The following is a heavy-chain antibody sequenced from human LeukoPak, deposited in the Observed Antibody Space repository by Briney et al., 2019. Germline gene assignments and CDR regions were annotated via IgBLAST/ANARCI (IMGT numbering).Heavy chain of an antibody. CDR2: IDPNSGGT. CDR3: ATPSSSSWYGFDP. CDR1: GYTFTGYY. D-gene: IGHD6-13*01. V-gene: IGHV1-2*02. J-gene: IGHJ5*02. Sequence: GASVKVSCKTSGYTFTGYYIHWVRQVPGQGLEWMGWIDPNSGGTNYAQKFQGRVTMTRDTSISTAYMELSRLTSADTAVYRCATPSSSSWYGFDPWGQGALVTVSS.